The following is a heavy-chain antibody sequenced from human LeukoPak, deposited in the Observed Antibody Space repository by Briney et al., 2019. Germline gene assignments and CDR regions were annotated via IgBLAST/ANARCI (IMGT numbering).Heavy chain of an antibody. CDR1: GGSISSGGYS. D-gene: IGHD2-21*01. Sequence: PSETLSLTCAVSGGSISSGGYSWSWIRQPPGKGLEWIGYIYHSGSTYYNPSLKSRVTISVDRSKNQFSLKLSSVTAADTAVYYCARVHMGPHYGMDVWGQGTTDTVSS. J-gene: IGHJ6*02. CDR3: ARVHMGPHYGMDV. V-gene: IGHV4-30-2*01. CDR2: IYHSGST.